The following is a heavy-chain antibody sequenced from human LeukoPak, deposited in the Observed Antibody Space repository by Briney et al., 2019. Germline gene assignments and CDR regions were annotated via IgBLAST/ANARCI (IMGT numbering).Heavy chain of an antibody. Sequence: GASVKVSCKASGYTFTSYAMNWVRQAPGQGLEWMGWINTNAGNPTYAQGFTGRFVFSLDTSVSTAYLQISSLKAEDTAVYYCARSPSLWFGELEVDYWGQGTLVTVSS. J-gene: IGHJ4*02. V-gene: IGHV7-4-1*02. D-gene: IGHD3-10*01. CDR1: GYTFTSYA. CDR3: ARSPSLWFGELEVDY. CDR2: INTNAGNP.